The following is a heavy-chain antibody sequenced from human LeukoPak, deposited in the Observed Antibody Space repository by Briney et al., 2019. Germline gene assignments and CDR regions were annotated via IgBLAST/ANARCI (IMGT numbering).Heavy chain of an antibody. J-gene: IGHJ4*02. CDR1: GGTFSSYA. CDR3: ARDRPEGGYSIGLEGYFDY. CDR2: IIPLFGTA. Sequence: ASVKVSRKASGGTFSSYAISWVRQAPAEGLEWMGGIIPLFGTAHYAQKFQGRVTITADESPSTAYMELSSLRSEDTAVYYCARDRPEGGYSIGLEGYFDYWGQGTLVTVSS. D-gene: IGHD6-19*01. V-gene: IGHV1-69*13.